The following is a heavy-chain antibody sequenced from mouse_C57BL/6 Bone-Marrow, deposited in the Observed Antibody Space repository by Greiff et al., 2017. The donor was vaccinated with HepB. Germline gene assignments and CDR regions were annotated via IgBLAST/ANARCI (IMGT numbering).Heavy chain of an antibody. CDR1: GYTFTDYD. D-gene: IGHD1-1*01. Sequence: QVQLKESGAELVRPGASVTLSCTASGYTFTDYDMHWVQQTPVHGLEWIAYIDPETGGTAYNQKVKGKAILTADKACSTVYMEIRSLTSEDSAVYYCYYGSRTSVEYWGQSATLTVDS. V-gene: IGHV1-15*01. CDR2: IDPETGGT. CDR3: YYGSRTSVEY. J-gene: IGHJ2*01.